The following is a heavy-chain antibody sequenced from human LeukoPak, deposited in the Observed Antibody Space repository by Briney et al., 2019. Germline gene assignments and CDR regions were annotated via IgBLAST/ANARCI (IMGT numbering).Heavy chain of an antibody. CDR3: ASIFYGDYVAFDY. D-gene: IGHD4-17*01. CDR1: GYTFTSYY. CDR2: ITPRGGST. V-gene: IGHV1-46*01. Sequence: ASVKGSCKASGYTFTSYYMHWVRQAPGQGLEWMGIITPRGGSTSYAQKFQGRVTMTRATSTRTVYMELSSLRSEDTAVYYCASIFYGDYVAFDYWGQGTLVTVSS. J-gene: IGHJ4*02.